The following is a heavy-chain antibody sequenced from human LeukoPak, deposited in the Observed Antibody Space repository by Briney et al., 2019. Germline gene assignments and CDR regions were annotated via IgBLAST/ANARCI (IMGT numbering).Heavy chain of an antibody. J-gene: IGHJ5*02. Sequence: SETLSLTCAVYGGSFSGYYWSWIRQPPGKGLEWIGEINHSGSTNYNPSLKSRVTISVDTSKNQFPLKLSSVTAADTAVHYCARQGYTSGQGLRNNWFDPWGQGSLVTVSS. D-gene: IGHD6-19*01. CDR1: GGSFSGYY. V-gene: IGHV4-34*01. CDR2: INHSGST. CDR3: ARQGYTSGQGLRNNWFDP.